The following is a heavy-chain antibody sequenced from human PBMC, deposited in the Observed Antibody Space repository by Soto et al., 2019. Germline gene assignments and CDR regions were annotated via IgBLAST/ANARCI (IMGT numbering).Heavy chain of an antibody. Sequence: QVQLQESGPGLVKPSETLSLTCTVSGGSVSSGSYYWSWIRQPPGKGLEWIGYIYYSGSTNYNPFLKSRVTISVDTSMNQFTLKLSSVTASDTAVYYCLRGNVLRFLEWSDYYWGQGILVTVSS. CDR2: IYYSGST. V-gene: IGHV4-61*01. D-gene: IGHD3-3*01. CDR1: GGSVSSGSYY. CDR3: LRGNVLRFLEWSDYY. J-gene: IGHJ4*02.